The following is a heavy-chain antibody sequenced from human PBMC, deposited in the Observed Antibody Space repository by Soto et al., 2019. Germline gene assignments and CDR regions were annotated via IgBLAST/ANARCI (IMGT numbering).Heavy chain of an antibody. Sequence: EVQLVESGGGLVRPGGSLRLSCAASGFTFSYYWMHWVRQAPGKGLVWVSRIHSDGSSTTYADFVKGRFIISRDNARSTVDLQLSSVRVEDTAVYYCARGDRGAFDLWGQGTVVTVSS. CDR1: GFTFSYYW. CDR2: IHSDGSST. D-gene: IGHD1-26*01. CDR3: ARGDRGAFDL. J-gene: IGHJ3*01. V-gene: IGHV3-74*01.